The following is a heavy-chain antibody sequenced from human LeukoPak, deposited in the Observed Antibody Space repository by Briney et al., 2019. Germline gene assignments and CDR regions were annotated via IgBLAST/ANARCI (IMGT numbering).Heavy chain of an antibody. CDR1: GYTFTGYY. CDR2: INPNSGGT. J-gene: IGHJ3*02. Sequence: GASVKVSCKASGYTFTGYYMHWVRQAPGQGLEWMGWINPNSGGTNYAQKFQGRVTMTRDTSISTAYMELSRLRSDDTAVYYCARDLDDILTGYSAGGWGSHSLSDAFDIWGQGTMVTVSS. V-gene: IGHV1-2*02. CDR3: ARDLDDILTGYSAGGWGSHSLSDAFDI. D-gene: IGHD3-9*01.